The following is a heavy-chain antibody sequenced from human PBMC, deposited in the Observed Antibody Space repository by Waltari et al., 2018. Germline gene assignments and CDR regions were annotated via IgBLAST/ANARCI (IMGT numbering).Heavy chain of an antibody. CDR1: GGSISSSSYY. D-gene: IGHD3-10*01. CDR3: ASEVRGVTRNQTLIDY. Sequence: QLQLQESGPGLVKPSETLSLTCTVSGGSISSSSYYWGWIRQPPGKGLEWIGSIYYSGSTYYNPSLKSRVTISVDTAKNQFSPKLSSVTAADTAVYYCASEVRGVTRNQTLIDYWGQGTLVTVSS. J-gene: IGHJ4*02. CDR2: IYYSGST. V-gene: IGHV4-39*07.